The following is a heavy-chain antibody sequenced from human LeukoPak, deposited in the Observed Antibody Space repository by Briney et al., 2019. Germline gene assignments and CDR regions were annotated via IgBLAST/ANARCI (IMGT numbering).Heavy chain of an antibody. CDR2: IYYSGST. CDR3: ASANPLDSGGYYGFDY. J-gene: IGHJ4*02. Sequence: SETLSFTGTVSGASISSYYWSWIRQPPGKGLEWIGYIYYSGSTNDNPSLKSRVTISVDTSKNHFSLKLSSVTAADTAVYYCASANPLDSGGYYGFDYWGQGSLVTVSS. V-gene: IGHV4-59*01. CDR1: GASISSYY. D-gene: IGHD3-22*01.